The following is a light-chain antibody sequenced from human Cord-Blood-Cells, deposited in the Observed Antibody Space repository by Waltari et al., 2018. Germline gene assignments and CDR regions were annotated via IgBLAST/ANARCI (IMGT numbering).Light chain of an antibody. CDR1: QSISSY. Sequence: DIQMTQSPSSLSASVGDRVTITCRASQSISSYLNWYHQKPGKAPKLLIYAASSLQSVVPSRFSGSGSGTDFTLTISSLQPEDFATYDCQQSYSTPYTFGQGTKLEIK. J-gene: IGKJ2*01. CDR2: AAS. V-gene: IGKV1-39*01. CDR3: QQSYSTPYT.